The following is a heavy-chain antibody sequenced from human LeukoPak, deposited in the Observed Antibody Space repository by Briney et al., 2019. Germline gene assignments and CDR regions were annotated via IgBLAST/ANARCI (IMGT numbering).Heavy chain of an antibody. CDR1: GGSFSGYY. CDR2: IYTSGST. J-gene: IGHJ5*02. V-gene: IGHV4-4*07. D-gene: IGHD4-17*01. CDR3: TRDTGTTGEVKFDP. Sequence: NPSETLSLTCVAYGGSFSGYYWSWIRQPAGKGLEWIGRIYTSGSTTYNPSLKSRVTMSVDTSKSQFSLNLMSVTAADTAVYYCTRDTGTTGEVKFDPWGQGTLVTVSS.